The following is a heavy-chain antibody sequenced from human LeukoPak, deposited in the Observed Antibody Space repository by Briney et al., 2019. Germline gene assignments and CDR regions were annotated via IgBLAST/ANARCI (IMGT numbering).Heavy chain of an antibody. Sequence: ASVKVSCKASGYTFTGYYMHWVRQAPGQGLEWMGRINPNSGGTNYAQKFQGRVTMTRDTSISTAYMELSRLRSDDTAVYYCARALYYYYYYMDVWGKGTTVTVSS. CDR2: INPNSGGT. CDR1: GYTFTGYY. CDR3: ARALYYYYYYMDV. J-gene: IGHJ6*03. V-gene: IGHV1-2*06.